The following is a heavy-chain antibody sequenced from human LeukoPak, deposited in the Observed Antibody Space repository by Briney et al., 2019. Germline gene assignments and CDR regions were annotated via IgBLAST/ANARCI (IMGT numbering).Heavy chain of an antibody. D-gene: IGHD4-17*01. V-gene: IGHV1-18*01. J-gene: IGHJ6*04. CDR3: ARDSYSGEIVGLDV. CDR1: GYTFTSYG. CDR2: ISAYNGNT. Sequence: ASVKVSCKASGYTFTSYGISWVRQAPGQGREWMGWISAYNGNTNYAQKLQGRVTMTTDTSTRTAYMELRSLRSDDTAVYYCARDSYSGEIVGLDVWGKGTTVTVSS.